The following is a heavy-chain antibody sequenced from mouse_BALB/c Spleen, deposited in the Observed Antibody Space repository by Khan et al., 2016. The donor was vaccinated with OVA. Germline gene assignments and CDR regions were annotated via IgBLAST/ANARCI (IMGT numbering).Heavy chain of an antibody. V-gene: IGHV5-17*02. CDR3: ARGNWAY. CDR1: GFTFSSFG. Sequence: VQLKESGGGLVQPGGSRKLSCAASGFTFSSFGMHWVRQAPEKGLEWVAYINSGSTTIYYADPVKGRFTISRYNPKNTLFLQMTSLRSEDTAMYYCARGNWAYWGQGTTLTVSS. D-gene: IGHD4-1*01. J-gene: IGHJ2*01. CDR2: INSGSTTI.